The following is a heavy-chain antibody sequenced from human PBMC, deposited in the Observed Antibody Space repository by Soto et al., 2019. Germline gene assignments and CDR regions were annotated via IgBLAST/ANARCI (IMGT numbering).Heavy chain of an antibody. Sequence: SETLSLTCTVSGGSISSGGYYWSWIRQHPGKGLEWIGYIYYSGSTYYNPSLKSRVTISVDTSKNQFSLKLSSVTAADTAVYYCASGSLAARRRDYYHYGMDVWGQGTTVTVSS. CDR3: ASGSLAARRRDYYHYGMDV. V-gene: IGHV4-31*03. CDR2: IYYSGST. J-gene: IGHJ6*02. CDR1: GGSISSGGYY. D-gene: IGHD6-6*01.